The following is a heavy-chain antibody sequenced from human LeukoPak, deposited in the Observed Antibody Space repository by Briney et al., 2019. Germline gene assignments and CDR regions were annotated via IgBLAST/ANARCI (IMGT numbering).Heavy chain of an antibody. CDR2: ISSSNTM. CDR3: ARDWSYYFAY. J-gene: IGHJ4*02. Sequence: PGGSLRLSCAASGFTFSSYEMNWVRQAPGKGLEWISYISSSNTMYYADSVKGRFTISRDNAKSSLYLQMNSLRVEDTAVYYCARDWSYYFAYWGQGTLVTVSS. V-gene: IGHV3-48*03. D-gene: IGHD1-26*01. CDR1: GFTFSSYE.